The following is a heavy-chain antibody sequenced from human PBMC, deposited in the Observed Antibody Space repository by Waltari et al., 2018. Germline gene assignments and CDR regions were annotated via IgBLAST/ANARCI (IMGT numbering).Heavy chain of an antibody. Sequence: VQLVESGGGLVKPGVSLGLSCAVSGFTFSTYSMNWGRQAPGNGLEWVSTISSSTIYIYYAYSVKGRSTISRDNAKNSLYLQMNSLRAEDTAVYYCARSPYDMFPGYYQFDYWGQGTLVTVSS. V-gene: IGHV3-21*01. D-gene: IGHD3-9*01. CDR2: ISSSTIYI. J-gene: IGHJ4*02. CDR1: GFTFSTYS. CDR3: ARSPYDMFPGYYQFDY.